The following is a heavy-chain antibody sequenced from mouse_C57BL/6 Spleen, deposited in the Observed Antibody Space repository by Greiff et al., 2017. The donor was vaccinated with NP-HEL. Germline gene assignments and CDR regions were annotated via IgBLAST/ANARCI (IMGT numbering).Heavy chain of an antibody. CDR3: AREDYYGSSWYFDV. D-gene: IGHD1-1*01. J-gene: IGHJ1*03. CDR2: INPNYGTT. V-gene: IGHV1-39*01. Sequence: VHVKQSGPELVKPGASVKISCKASGYSFTDYNMNWVKQSNRKSLEWIGVINPNYGTTSYNQKFKGKATLTVDQSSSTAYMQLSSLTSEDSAVYYCAREDYYGSSWYFDVWGTGTTVTVSS. CDR1: GYSFTDYN.